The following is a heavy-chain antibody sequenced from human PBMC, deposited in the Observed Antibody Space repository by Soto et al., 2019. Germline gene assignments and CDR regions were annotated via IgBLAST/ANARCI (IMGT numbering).Heavy chain of an antibody. CDR2: IYYSERS. CDR3: ARVRRYYGMDV. CDR1: GGSISSGDYY. D-gene: IGHD1-20*01. Sequence: QVQLQESGPGLVKPSQTLSLTCTFSGGSISSGDYYWSWIRLPPGKGLEWIGYIYYSERSYYNPSLKSRVSISVDTSKNQVSLKLTSVTAADTAVYYCARVRRYYGMDVWGQGTTVTVSS. J-gene: IGHJ6*02. V-gene: IGHV4-30-4*01.